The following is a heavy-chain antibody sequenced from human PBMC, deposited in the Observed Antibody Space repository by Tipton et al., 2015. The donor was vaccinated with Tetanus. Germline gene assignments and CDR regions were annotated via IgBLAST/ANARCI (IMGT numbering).Heavy chain of an antibody. Sequence: TLSLTCTVSGGSITSGSYYWGWIRQPPGKGLEWIGNIYYSGPTYYNSPPKSRVTISLDTSKNQFSLKMTSVTAADTAVYYCARQADNWFDPWGQGTLVAVSS. V-gene: IGHV4-39*01. J-gene: IGHJ5*02. CDR1: GGSITSGSYY. CDR2: IYYSGPT. CDR3: ARQADNWFDP.